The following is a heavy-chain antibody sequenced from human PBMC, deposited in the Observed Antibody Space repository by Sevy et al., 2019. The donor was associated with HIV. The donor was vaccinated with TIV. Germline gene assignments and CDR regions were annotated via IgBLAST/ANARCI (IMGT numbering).Heavy chain of an antibody. Sequence: SETLSLTCSASGGSITSSNYYWGWIRQPPGMGLEWIGSVYYTGLTYYNPSLKSRVTISVDTSKNQFSLNLNSVTAADTAIYYCAREPGGYDYDYGMDVWGQGTTVTVSS. D-gene: IGHD5-12*01. J-gene: IGHJ6*02. CDR2: VYYTGLT. CDR3: AREPGGYDYDYGMDV. V-gene: IGHV4-39*02. CDR1: GGSITSSNYY.